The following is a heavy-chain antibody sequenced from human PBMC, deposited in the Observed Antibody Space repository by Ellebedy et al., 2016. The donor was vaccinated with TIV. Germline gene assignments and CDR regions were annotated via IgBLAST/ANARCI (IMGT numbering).Heavy chain of an antibody. Sequence: GGSLRLSCAASGLTFSSYWMHWVRQAPGKGLVWVSRINSDGSSTSYAASVKGRFTISRDNAKNTLYLQLNSLRAEDTAVYYCARAVYSGSFHGFDYWGQGTLVTVSS. D-gene: IGHD1-26*01. CDR3: ARAVYSGSFHGFDY. CDR2: INSDGSST. CDR1: GLTFSSYW. J-gene: IGHJ4*02. V-gene: IGHV3-74*01.